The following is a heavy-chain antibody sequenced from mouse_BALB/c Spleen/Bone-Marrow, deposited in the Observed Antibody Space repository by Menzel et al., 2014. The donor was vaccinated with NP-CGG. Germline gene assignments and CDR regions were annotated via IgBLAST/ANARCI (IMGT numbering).Heavy chain of an antibody. Sequence: VQLKQSGAELVKPGASVKLSCTASGFNIKDTYMHWVKQRPEQGLEWIGRIDPANGNTKYDPKFQGKATITADTSSNTAYLQLSSLTSEDTAVYYSAMYYYGSSLFAYWGQGTLVTVSA. J-gene: IGHJ3*01. CDR1: GFNIKDTY. V-gene: IGHV14-3*02. D-gene: IGHD1-1*01. CDR2: IDPANGNT. CDR3: AMYYYGSSLFAY.